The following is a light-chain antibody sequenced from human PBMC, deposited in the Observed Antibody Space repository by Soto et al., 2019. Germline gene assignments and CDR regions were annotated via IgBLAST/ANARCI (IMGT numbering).Light chain of an antibody. J-gene: IGKJ1*01. V-gene: IGKV1-6*01. CDR1: QGILSA. CDR2: AAS. CDR3: LLDYAYFWA. Sequence: IRMTQSPSSLSASVGDRVTIXCRASQGILSAFCWFQQKPGKVPKLLIYAASTLQSGVPSRFSGSGSGRDFTLTISSLQPEDFATYYGLLDYAYFWAFGQGTKVDIK.